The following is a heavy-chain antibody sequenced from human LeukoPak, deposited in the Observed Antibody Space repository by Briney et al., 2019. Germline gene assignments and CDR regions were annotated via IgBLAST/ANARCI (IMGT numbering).Heavy chain of an antibody. CDR3: AKRGYNWNDYYFDY. J-gene: IGHJ4*02. CDR2: IYASGST. V-gene: IGHV3-66*01. CDR1: GVTVSSNY. Sequence: GGSLRLSCAASGVTVSSNYMNWVRQAPGKGLEWVSVIYASGSTFYADSVKGRFTISRDNSKNTLYLQMNSLRAEDTAVYYCAKRGYNWNDYYFDYWGQGTLVTVSS. D-gene: IGHD1-1*01.